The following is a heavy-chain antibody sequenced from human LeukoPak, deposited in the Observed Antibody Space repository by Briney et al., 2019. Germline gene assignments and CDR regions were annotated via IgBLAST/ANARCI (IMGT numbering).Heavy chain of an antibody. CDR1: GFTFSNYA. J-gene: IGHJ4*02. D-gene: IGHD6-19*01. CDR2: ISYDGSNK. V-gene: IGHV3-30*04. Sequence: PGGSLRLSCAASGFTFSNYAMHWVRQAPGKGLEWVAVISYDGSNKYYADSVKGRFTISRDNSKNTLYLQMNSLRAEDTAVYYCARDGAVAGKASRFDYWGQGTLATVSS. CDR3: ARDGAVAGKASRFDY.